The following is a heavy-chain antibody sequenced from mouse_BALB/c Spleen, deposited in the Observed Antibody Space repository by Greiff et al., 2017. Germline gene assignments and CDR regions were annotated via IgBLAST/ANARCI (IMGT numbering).Heavy chain of an antibody. D-gene: IGHD1-1*01. J-gene: IGHJ3*01. V-gene: IGHV5-17*02. CDR3: ARGGYGSSSWFAY. Sequence: EVQVVESGGGLVQPGGSRKLSCAASGFTFSSFGMHWVRQAPEKGLEWVAYISSGSSTIYYADTVKGRFTISRDNPKNTLFLQMTSLRSEDTAMYYCARGGYGSSSWFAYWGQGTLVTVSA. CDR1: GFTFSSFG. CDR2: ISSGSSTI.